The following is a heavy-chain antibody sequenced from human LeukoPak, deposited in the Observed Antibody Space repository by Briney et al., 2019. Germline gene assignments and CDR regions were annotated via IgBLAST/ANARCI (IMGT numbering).Heavy chain of an antibody. CDR1: GFTFSSYW. CDR2: IKQDGSEK. J-gene: IGHJ4*02. CDR3: ASSHYGDHFDY. D-gene: IGHD4-17*01. V-gene: IGHV3-7*01. Sequence: PGGSLRLSCAASGFTFSSYWMSWVRQAPGKGLEWVANIKQDGSEKYYVDSVKGRFTISRDNAKNSLYLQMNSLRAEDTAVYYCASSHYGDHFDYWGQGTLVTLFS.